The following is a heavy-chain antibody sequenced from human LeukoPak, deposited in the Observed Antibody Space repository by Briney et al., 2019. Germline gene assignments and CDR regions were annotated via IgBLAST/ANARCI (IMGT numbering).Heavy chain of an antibody. V-gene: IGHV3-74*01. Sequence: GGSLRLSGVASGFTFSSDFMPWIRQAPGEGLMWVSQISGDETYTNYADSVKGRFTISRDNAKNTLYLQMNSLRAEDTAIYYCVREDNAFNVWGQGTLVTVSS. J-gene: IGHJ3*01. CDR1: GFTFSSDF. CDR2: ISGDETYT. CDR3: VREDNAFNV.